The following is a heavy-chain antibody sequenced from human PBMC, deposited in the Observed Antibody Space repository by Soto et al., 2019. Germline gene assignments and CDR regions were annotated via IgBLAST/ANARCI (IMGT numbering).Heavy chain of an antibody. CDR1: GGSISSYY. J-gene: IGHJ4*02. D-gene: IGHD1-26*01. V-gene: IGHV4-59*01. Sequence: SEPLSLTCTVSGGSISSYYWSWIRQPPGKGLEWIGYIYYSGSTNYNPSLKSRVTISVDTSKNQFSLKLSSVTAADTAVYYCARGRWKWEPPWYWGQGTLVTVSS. CDR2: IYYSGST. CDR3: ARGRWKWEPPWY.